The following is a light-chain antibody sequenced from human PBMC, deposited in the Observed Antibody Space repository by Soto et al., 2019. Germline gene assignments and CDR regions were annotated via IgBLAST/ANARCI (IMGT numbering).Light chain of an antibody. J-gene: IGLJ2*01. V-gene: IGLV2-14*01. CDR2: QVS. CDR1: SSDISNSDY. Sequence: QSVLTQPASVSGSPGQSITISCTGTSSDISNSDYVSWYQQHPGRAPKLMIFQVSNRPSGISNRFSGSKSGNTASLSISGLQGEDEADYFCSSYSTSNTLVLFGGGTKLTVL. CDR3: SSYSTSNTLVL.